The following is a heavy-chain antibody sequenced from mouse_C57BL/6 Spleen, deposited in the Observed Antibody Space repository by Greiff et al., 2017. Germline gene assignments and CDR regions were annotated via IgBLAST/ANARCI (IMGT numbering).Heavy chain of an antibody. J-gene: IGHJ1*03. V-gene: IGHV3-6*01. CDR3: ARGGGNCYCSSSYWYFDV. D-gene: IGHD1-1*01. Sequence: EVQRVESGPGLVKPSPSLSLTCSVTGYSITSGYYWNWIRQFPGNKLEWMGYIRYDGSNNYNPSLKNRISITLDTSTNQFFLKLDSVTTEDTATDYCARGGGNCYCSSSYWYFDVWGTGTTVTVSS. CDR1: GYSITSGYY. CDR2: IRYDGSN.